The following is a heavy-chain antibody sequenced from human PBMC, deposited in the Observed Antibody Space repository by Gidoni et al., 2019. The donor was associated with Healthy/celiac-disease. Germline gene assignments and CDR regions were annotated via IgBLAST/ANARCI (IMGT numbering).Heavy chain of an antibody. D-gene: IGHD6-19*01. CDR2: INHSGST. Sequence: QVQLKQCGAGLLKPSETLSLTCAVYGGSFSGYYWSWIRQPPGKGRELIGEINHSGSTNYTPSLKSRDTISVDTSKNQFSLKLSSVTAADTAVYYCARSLPGIAVAGRAYFQHWGQGTLVTVSS. V-gene: IGHV4-34*01. CDR1: GGSFSGYY. J-gene: IGHJ1*01. CDR3: ARSLPGIAVAGRAYFQH.